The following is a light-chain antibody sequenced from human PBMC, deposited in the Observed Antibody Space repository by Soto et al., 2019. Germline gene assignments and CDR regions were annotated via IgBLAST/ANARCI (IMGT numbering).Light chain of an antibody. J-gene: IGLJ1*01. V-gene: IGLV1-44*01. CDR1: RSNIGTNT. Sequence: QSVLTQPPSASGTPGQRVTISCSGSRSNIGTNTVNWYQQLPGTAPKLLIYSHNQRPSGVPDRFSGSKSGTSASLAISGLQSEDEADYYCAAWDDSLNGYVFGTGTKVTVL. CDR2: SHN. CDR3: AAWDDSLNGYV.